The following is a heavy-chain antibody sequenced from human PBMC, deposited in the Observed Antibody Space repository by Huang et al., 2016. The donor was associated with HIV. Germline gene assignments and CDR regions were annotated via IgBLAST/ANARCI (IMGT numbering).Heavy chain of an antibody. D-gene: IGHD2-8*02. Sequence: EVQLVESGGGLIQPGGSLRLSLAASGFTVSTNYMTWVRQAPGKGLGWVALIYSGGTTYYADSVKGRFTISRDDSENTLYLHMTSLRAGDTAMYYCAKEGDTGAALGYWGQGTLVTVS. CDR1: GFTVSTNY. V-gene: IGHV3-53*01. J-gene: IGHJ4*02. CDR2: IYSGGTT. CDR3: AKEGDTGAALGY.